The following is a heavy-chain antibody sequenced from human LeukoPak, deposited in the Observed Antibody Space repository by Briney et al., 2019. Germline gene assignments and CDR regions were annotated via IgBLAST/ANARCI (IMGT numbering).Heavy chain of an antibody. Sequence: ASVKVSCKASGYTFTSYGISWVRQAPGQGLEWMGWISAYNGNTNYAQKLQGRVTMTTDTSTSTAYMELRSPRSDDTAVYYCARKPQTYDILTGYHSYYFDYWGQGTLVTVSS. CDR3: ARKPQTYDILTGYHSYYFDY. V-gene: IGHV1-18*01. D-gene: IGHD3-9*01. J-gene: IGHJ4*02. CDR2: ISAYNGNT. CDR1: GYTFTSYG.